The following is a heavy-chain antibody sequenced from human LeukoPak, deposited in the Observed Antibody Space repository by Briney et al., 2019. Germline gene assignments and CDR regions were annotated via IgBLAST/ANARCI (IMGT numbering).Heavy chain of an antibody. J-gene: IGHJ4*02. CDR3: ASSPPDIVVVPAALDY. Sequence: GASVTVSCKASGGTFSSYAISWVRQAPGLGLEWLGRIIPILGIANYAQRFQGRVTITADKSTSTAYMELSSLRSEDTAVYYCASSPPDIVVVPAALDYWGQGTLVTVSS. D-gene: IGHD2-2*01. CDR2: IIPILGIA. CDR1: GGTFSSYA. V-gene: IGHV1-69*04.